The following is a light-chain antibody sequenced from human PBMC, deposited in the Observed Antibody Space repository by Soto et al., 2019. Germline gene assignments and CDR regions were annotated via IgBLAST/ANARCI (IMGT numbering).Light chain of an antibody. CDR3: SSYTSSSTV. CDR1: SSDVGGYNY. V-gene: IGLV2-14*01. J-gene: IGLJ3*02. CDR2: EVS. Sequence: QSALTQPASVSGSPGQWITISCTGTSSDVGGYNYVSWYQQHPGKAPKLMIYEVSNRPSGVSNRFSGSKSGNTASLTISGLQAEDEADYYCSSYTSSSTVFGGGTKVTVL.